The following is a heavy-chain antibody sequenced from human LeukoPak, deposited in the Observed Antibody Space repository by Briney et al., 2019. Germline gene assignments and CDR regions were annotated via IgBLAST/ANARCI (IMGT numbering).Heavy chain of an antibody. V-gene: IGHV1-2*04. D-gene: IGHD3-9*01. J-gene: IGHJ6*04. CDR2: INPNSGGT. CDR3: ARDAPDILTGLGGGMDV. Sequence: ASVKVSCKASGYTFTGYYMHWVRQAPGQGLEWMGWINPNSGGTNYAQKCQGWVTMTRDTSISKAYMELSRLRSDDTAVYYCARDAPDILTGLGGGMDVWGKGTTVTVSS. CDR1: GYTFTGYY.